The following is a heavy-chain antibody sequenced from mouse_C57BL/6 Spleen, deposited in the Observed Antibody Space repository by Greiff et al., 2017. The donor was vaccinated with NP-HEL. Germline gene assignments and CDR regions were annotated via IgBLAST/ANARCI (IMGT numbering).Heavy chain of an antibody. Sequence: EVKVVESGGGLVKPGGSLKLSCAASGFTFSSYAMSWVRQTPEKRLEWVATISDGGSYTYYPDNVKGRFTISRDNAKNNLYLQMSHLKSEDTAMYCCTRDRLRVVAMDYWGQGTSVTVSS. CDR3: TRDRLRVVAMDY. CDR1: GFTFSSYA. CDR2: ISDGGSYT. J-gene: IGHJ4*01. D-gene: IGHD1-1*02. V-gene: IGHV5-4*03.